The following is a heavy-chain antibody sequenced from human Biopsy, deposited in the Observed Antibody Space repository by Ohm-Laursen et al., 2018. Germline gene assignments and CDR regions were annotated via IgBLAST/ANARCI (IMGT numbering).Heavy chain of an antibody. V-gene: IGHV4-4*07. CDR3: ARDLPYYENSGYGAFDM. CDR2: IYNTGST. D-gene: IGHD3-22*01. CDR1: GGSLSSYY. Sequence: GTLSLTCTVSGGSLSSYYWSWIRQPAGKALEWIGRIYNTGSTNYNPSLQSRVTMSVDTSKNQFSLKMSSVTAAGTAVYYCARDLPYYENSGYGAFDMWGQGTMVTVSS. J-gene: IGHJ3*02.